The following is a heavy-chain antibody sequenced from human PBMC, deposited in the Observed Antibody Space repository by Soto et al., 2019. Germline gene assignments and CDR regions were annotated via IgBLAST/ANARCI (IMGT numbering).Heavy chain of an antibody. V-gene: IGHV3-33*01. CDR2: IWYDGSNK. J-gene: IGHJ4*02. Sequence: GGSLRLSCAASGFTFSSYGMHWVRQAPGKGLEWVAVIWYDGSNKYYADSVKGRFTISRDNSKNTLYLQMNSLRAEDTAVYYCARGEAYSSSSPIDYWGQGTLVTVSS. CDR3: ARGEAYSSSSPIDY. D-gene: IGHD6-6*01. CDR1: GFTFSSYG.